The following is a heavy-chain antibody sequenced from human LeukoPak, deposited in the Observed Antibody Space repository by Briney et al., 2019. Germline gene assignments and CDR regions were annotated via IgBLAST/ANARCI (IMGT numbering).Heavy chain of an antibody. D-gene: IGHD1-26*01. CDR2: IYSGGST. CDR3: ARDEWDGDVGYDY. J-gene: IGHJ4*02. CDR1: GFTVSSNY. V-gene: IGHV3-53*01. Sequence: GGSLRLSCAASGFTVSSNYMSWVRQAPGKGLEWVSVIYSGGSTYYADSVKGRFTISRDNSKNTLYLQMNSLRAEDTAVYYCARDEWDGDVGYDYWGQGTLVTVSS.